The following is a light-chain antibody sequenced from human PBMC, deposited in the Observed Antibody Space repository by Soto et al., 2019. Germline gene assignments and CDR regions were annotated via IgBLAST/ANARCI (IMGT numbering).Light chain of an antibody. CDR2: GTS. J-gene: IGKJ2*01. CDR3: NNNTSSSGST. CDR1: QSVATQF. V-gene: IGKV3-20*01. Sequence: DIVLTQSPGTLSLSPGERATLSCRASQSVATQFFTWSQQRPGQAPRVLIYGTSTRATGIPDRFSGSGSGTDFTHTISRRGLEDFAVYYCNNNTSSSGSTFGRGTKLE.